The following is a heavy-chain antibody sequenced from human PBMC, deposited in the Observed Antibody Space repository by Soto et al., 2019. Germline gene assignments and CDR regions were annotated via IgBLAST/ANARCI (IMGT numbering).Heavy chain of an antibody. D-gene: IGHD6-6*01. J-gene: IGHJ2*01. CDR3: ARDSIAANLRYFYL. Sequence: QVQLQESGPGLVKPSETLSLTCTVSGGSISSYYWSWIRQPPGKGLEWIGYIYYSGSTNYNPSLKGRVTISVDTSKNHFSLKLCSVTAADTAVYYCARDSIAANLRYFYLWGRGTLVTVSS. V-gene: IGHV4-59*01. CDR2: IYYSGST. CDR1: GGSISSYY.